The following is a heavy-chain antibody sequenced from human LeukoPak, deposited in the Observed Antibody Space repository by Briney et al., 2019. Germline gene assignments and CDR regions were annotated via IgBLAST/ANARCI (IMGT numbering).Heavy chain of an antibody. V-gene: IGHV4-34*01. J-gene: IGHJ6*02. Sequence: SETLSLTCAVYGGSFSGYYWRWIRQPPGKGLEWIGEISHSGSTNYNPSLKSRVTISVDTSKNQFSLKLSSVTAADTAVYYCARVKYSGSYYYYYYGMDVWGQGTTVTVSS. CDR1: GGSFSGYY. CDR2: ISHSGST. D-gene: IGHD1-26*01. CDR3: ARVKYSGSYYYYYYGMDV.